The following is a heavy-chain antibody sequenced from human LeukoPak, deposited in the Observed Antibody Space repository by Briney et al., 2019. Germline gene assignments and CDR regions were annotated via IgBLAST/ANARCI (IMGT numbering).Heavy chain of an antibody. CDR3: ARDAYCSGGSCYSSGMDV. CDR2: ISSSGSTI. V-gene: IGHV3-11*01. CDR1: GFTFSDYY. D-gene: IGHD2-15*01. J-gene: IGHJ6*02. Sequence: GGSLRLSCAASGFTFSDYYMSWIRQAPGKGLEWVSYISSSGSTIYYADSVKGRFTISRDNAKNSLYLQMNSLRAEDTAVYYCARDAYCSGGSCYSSGMDVWGQGTTVTVSS.